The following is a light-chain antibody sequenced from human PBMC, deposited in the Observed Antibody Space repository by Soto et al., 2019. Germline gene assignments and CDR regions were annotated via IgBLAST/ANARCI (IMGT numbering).Light chain of an antibody. CDR3: SSYTSSDYV. CDR1: SSDVGGYNY. CDR2: DVS. Sequence: SVLTKPASVSGSPGESITISCTGTSSDVGGYNYVSWYQQHPGKAPKLMIYDVSNRPSGVSNRFSGSKSGNTASLTISGLQAEDEADYYCSSYTSSDYVFGTGTKVTVL. V-gene: IGLV2-14*01. J-gene: IGLJ1*01.